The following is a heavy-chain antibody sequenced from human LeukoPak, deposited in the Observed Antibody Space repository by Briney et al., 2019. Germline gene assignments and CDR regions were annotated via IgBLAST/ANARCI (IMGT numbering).Heavy chain of an antibody. D-gene: IGHD1-20*01. CDR1: GYTFIDYY. CDR3: ASPRYNWNYPDV. Sequence: ASVKVSCKASGYTFIDYYLHWVRQAPGQGLEWMGWISPNSGDTNSAQKFQGRVTMTRDTSISTAYMELSWLRTDDTAVYYCASPRYNWNYPDVWGKGTTVTVSS. J-gene: IGHJ6*03. V-gene: IGHV1-2*02. CDR2: ISPNSGDT.